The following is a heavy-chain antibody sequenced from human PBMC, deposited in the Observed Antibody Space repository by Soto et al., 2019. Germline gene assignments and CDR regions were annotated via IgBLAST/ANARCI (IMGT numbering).Heavy chain of an antibody. CDR1: GFTFSSYA. CDR3: AKAHWVVVAATHPLIDY. Sequence: GGSLRLSCAASGFTFSSYAMSWVRQAPGKGLEWVSAISGSGGSTYYADSVEGRFTISRDNSKNTLYLQMNSLRAEDTAVYYCAKAHWVVVAATHPLIDYWGQGTLVTVSS. J-gene: IGHJ4*02. D-gene: IGHD2-15*01. CDR2: ISGSGGST. V-gene: IGHV3-23*01.